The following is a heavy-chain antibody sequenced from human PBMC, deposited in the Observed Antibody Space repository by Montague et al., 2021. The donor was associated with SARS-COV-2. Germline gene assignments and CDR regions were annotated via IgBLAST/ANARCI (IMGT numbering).Heavy chain of an antibody. CDR2: INASGNT. V-gene: IGHV4-4*07. Sequence: SETLSLTCAVDGGSISNYNWSRIRKPAGKRPESIGRINASGNTNYNPSLKSRVTMSVDTSKDQFSLKLSSVTAADTAVYYCARDRPRSYYYDSGTYTWGGYGMDVWGQGTTVAVSS. D-gene: IGHD3-10*01. J-gene: IGHJ6*02. CDR3: ARDRPRSYYYDSGTYTWGGYGMDV. CDR1: GGSISNYN.